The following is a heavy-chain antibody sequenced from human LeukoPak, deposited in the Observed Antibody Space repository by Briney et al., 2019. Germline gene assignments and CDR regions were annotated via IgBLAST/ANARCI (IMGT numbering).Heavy chain of an antibody. CDR2: IKRDGSDK. Sequence: QSGGSLRLSCAASGFTFSNYWMSWVRQAPGKGLEWVANIKRDGSDKYYVVSVEGRFTISRDNSKNSLFLQMSGLRAEDTAMYYCARALYNSGWYPDYFDSWGQGTLVTVSS. CDR3: ARALYNSGWYPDYFDS. J-gene: IGHJ4*02. D-gene: IGHD6-13*01. V-gene: IGHV3-7*01. CDR1: GFTFSNYW.